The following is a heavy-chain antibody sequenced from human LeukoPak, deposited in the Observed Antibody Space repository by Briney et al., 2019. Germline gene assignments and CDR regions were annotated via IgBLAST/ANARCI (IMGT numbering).Heavy chain of an antibody. CDR1: GFTFSDYN. CDR2: ISRSGSTK. Sequence: GGSLRLSCAASGFTFSDYNMRWIRQAPGKGLEWVSSISRSGSTKYYADSVKGRFTISRDNAKNSLFLQMNSLRAEDTAVYYCARVPAGVIGMKDAFDIWGQGTMVTVSS. V-gene: IGHV3-11*04. CDR3: ARVPAGVIGMKDAFDI. D-gene: IGHD3-16*02. J-gene: IGHJ3*02.